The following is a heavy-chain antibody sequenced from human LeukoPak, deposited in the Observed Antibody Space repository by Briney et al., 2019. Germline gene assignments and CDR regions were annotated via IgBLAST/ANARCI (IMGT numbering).Heavy chain of an antibody. V-gene: IGHV1-8*01. D-gene: IGHD6-6*01. J-gene: IGHJ5*02. CDR2: MNPDSGNT. CDR1: GYTFTSYD. CDR3: ARRPIAARRPPFDP. Sequence: ASVKVSCKASGYTFTSYDINWVRQATGQGLEWMGWMNPDSGNTGYAQKFQGRVTMTRNTSISTAYMELSSLRSEDTAVYYCARRPIAARRPPFDPWGQGTLVTVSS.